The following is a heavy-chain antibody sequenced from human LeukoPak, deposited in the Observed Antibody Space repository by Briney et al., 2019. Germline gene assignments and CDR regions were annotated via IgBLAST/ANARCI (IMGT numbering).Heavy chain of an antibody. V-gene: IGHV4-59*01. CDR1: GGSISTYY. Sequence: SETLSLTCTVSGGSISTYYWSWIRQPPGKGLEWIGYIYYTGTTNYNPSLKSRVTISVDTSKNQFSLKLSSVTAADTAVYYCARDAYYYDSSGYYFGYYYYGMDVWGQGTTVTVSS. J-gene: IGHJ6*02. CDR2: IYYTGTT. CDR3: ARDAYYYDSSGYYFGYYYYGMDV. D-gene: IGHD3-22*01.